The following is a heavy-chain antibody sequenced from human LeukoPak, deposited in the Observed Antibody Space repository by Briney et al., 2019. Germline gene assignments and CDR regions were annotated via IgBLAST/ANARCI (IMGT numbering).Heavy chain of an antibody. CDR3: ARGRLPDY. CDR1: GGSFSGYY. D-gene: IGHD2-21*02. CDR2: INHSGST. Sequence: PSETLSLTCAVYGGSFSGYYWSWIRQPPGKGLEWIGEINHSGSTNYNPTLKSRVTISVDTSKNQFSLRLSSVTAADTAAYYCARGRLPDYWGQGTLVTVSS. V-gene: IGHV4-34*01. J-gene: IGHJ4*02.